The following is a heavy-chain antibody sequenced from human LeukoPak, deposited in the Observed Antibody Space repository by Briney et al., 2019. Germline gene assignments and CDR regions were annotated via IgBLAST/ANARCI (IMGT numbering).Heavy chain of an antibody. V-gene: IGHV3-30*03. CDR1: GFTFTIYG. CDR3: ARDEGGDYVGLYY. D-gene: IGHD4-17*01. Sequence: PGGSERLSCAASGFTFTIYGIHWVRQAPGKGLVWLTLISYGGNNKYYADAMKGRFTISRENSKNTQYLQMSTVRTEDTAMYYCARDEGGDYVGLYYWGRGPLVTVSS. CDR2: ISYGGNNK. J-gene: IGHJ4*02.